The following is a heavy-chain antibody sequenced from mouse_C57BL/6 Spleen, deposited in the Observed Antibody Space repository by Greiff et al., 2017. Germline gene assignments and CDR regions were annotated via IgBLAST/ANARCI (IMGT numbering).Heavy chain of an antibody. CDR1: GYTFTSYW. J-gene: IGHJ3*01. CDR3: ARGTDYYDYVVAY. Sequence: VQLQQPGAELVKPGASVKLSCKASGYTFTSYWMQWVKQRPGQGLEWIGEIDPSDSYTNSKQKFQGKATLTVDTSSSTAYMQLSSLTSEDSAVYYCARGTDYYDYVVAYWGQGTLVTVSS. V-gene: IGHV1-50*01. CDR2: IDPSDSYT. D-gene: IGHD2-4*01.